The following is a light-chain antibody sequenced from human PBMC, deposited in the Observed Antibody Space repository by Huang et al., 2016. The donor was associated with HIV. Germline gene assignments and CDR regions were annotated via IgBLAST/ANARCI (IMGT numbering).Light chain of an antibody. Sequence: DIVMTQSPDSLAVSLGARATINCKSSQSLLHTSNSSNYLAWYQQKLGQPPKLLMYWESTRQSGVPDRFCGSGSGTDFTLSISGLQAEDVATYYCQQYYSTPLTFGGGTKVEIK. CDR3: QQYYSTPLT. CDR1: QSLLHTSNSSNY. CDR2: WES. V-gene: IGKV4-1*01. J-gene: IGKJ4*01.